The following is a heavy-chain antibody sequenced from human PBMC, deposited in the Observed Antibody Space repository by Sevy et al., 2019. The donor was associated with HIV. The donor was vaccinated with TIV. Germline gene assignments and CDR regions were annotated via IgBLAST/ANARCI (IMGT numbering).Heavy chain of an antibody. CDR3: ARRPSYCGGDCSKENWFDP. J-gene: IGHJ5*02. CDR2: IYYSGST. D-gene: IGHD2-21*02. CDR1: GGSISSSSYY. V-gene: IGHV4-39*01. Sequence: SETLSLTCTVSGGSISSSSYYWGWIRQPPGKGLEWIGSIYYSGSTYYNPSLKSRVTISVDTSKNQFSLKLSSVTAADTAVYYCARRPSYCGGDCSKENWFDPWAREPWSPSPQ.